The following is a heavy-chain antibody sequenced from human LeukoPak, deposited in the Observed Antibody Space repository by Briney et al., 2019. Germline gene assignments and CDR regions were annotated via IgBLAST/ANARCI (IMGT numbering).Heavy chain of an antibody. CDR3: ARDPPLHYYGSGSQKDY. Sequence: SVKVSCKASGGTFSSYAISWVRQAPGQGLEWMGRIIPILGIANYAQKFQGRVTMTRDTSTSTVYMELSSLRSEDTAVYYCARDPPLHYYGSGSQKDYWGQGTLVTVSS. CDR2: IIPILGIA. CDR1: GGTFSSYA. J-gene: IGHJ4*02. D-gene: IGHD3-10*01. V-gene: IGHV1-69*04.